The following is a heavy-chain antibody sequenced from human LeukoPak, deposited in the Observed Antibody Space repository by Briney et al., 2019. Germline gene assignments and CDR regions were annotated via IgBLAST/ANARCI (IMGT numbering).Heavy chain of an antibody. CDR1: GGSFSGYY. Sequence: SETLSLTCAVYGGSFSGYYWSWIRQPPGKGLEWIGEINHSGSTNYNPSLRSRVTISVDTSKNQFSLKLNSVTAADTAVYYCVRDRELTYWSQGTLVTVSS. CDR2: INHSGST. V-gene: IGHV4-34*01. D-gene: IGHD1-26*01. CDR3: VRDRELTY. J-gene: IGHJ4*02.